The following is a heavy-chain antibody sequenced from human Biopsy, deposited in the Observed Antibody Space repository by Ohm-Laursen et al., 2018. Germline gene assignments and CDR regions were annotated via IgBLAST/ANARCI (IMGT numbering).Heavy chain of an antibody. V-gene: IGHV1-2*02. D-gene: IGHD6-19*01. CDR1: GGTFINYA. J-gene: IGHJ4*02. CDR3: TRDRGITVAGTLGFNFDY. CDR2: INPNSGGT. Sequence: SVKVSCKSSGGTFINYAVSWVRQAPGQGLEWMGWINPNSGGTNYAQKFQGRVTMTRDTSISTAYMDLSGLRSDDTAVYYCTRDRGITVAGTLGFNFDYWGQGTLVTVSS.